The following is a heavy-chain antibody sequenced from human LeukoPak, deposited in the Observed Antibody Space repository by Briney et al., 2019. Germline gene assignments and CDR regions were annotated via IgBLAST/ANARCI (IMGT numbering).Heavy chain of an antibody. CDR1: GDSINSGNSH. CDR3: ASYFVGNGGRGY. CDR2: VYDSWNN. D-gene: IGHD3-10*02. V-gene: IGHV4-30-4*01. J-gene: IGHJ4*02. Sequence: PSETLSLTCTVSGDSINSGNSHWTWIRQPPGKSLEWLGSVYDSWNNYYNPSLESRITMSVDTSKNQYSLELSSVIAADTAVYYCASYFVGNGGRGYWGQGALVTVSS.